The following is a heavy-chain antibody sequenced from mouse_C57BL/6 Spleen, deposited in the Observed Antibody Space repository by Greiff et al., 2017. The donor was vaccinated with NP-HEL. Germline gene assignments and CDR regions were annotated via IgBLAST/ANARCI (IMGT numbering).Heavy chain of an antibody. D-gene: IGHD2-3*01. Sequence: EVMLVESGGDLVKPGGSLKLSCAASGFTFSSYGMSWVRQTPDKRLEWVATISSGGSYTYYPDSVKGRFPISRDNAKNTLYLQMSSLKSEDTAMYYCARRRDDPRYFDVWGTGTTVTVSS. CDR2: ISSGGSYT. CDR3: ARRRDDPRYFDV. V-gene: IGHV5-6*02. CDR1: GFTFSSYG. J-gene: IGHJ1*03.